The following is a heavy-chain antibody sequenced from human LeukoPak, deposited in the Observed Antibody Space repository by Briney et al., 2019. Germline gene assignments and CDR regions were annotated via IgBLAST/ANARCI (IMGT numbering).Heavy chain of an antibody. CDR2: ISAYNGNT. CDR1: GYTFTSYG. CDR3: ARDGTPSRRDGYSTDY. V-gene: IGHV1-18*01. D-gene: IGHD5-24*01. Sequence: ASVKVSCKASGYTFTSYGISWVRQAPGQGLEWMGWISAYNGNTNYAQKLQGRVTMTTDTSTSTAYMELRSLRSDDTAVYYCARDGTPSRRDGYSTDYWGQGALVTVSS. J-gene: IGHJ4*02.